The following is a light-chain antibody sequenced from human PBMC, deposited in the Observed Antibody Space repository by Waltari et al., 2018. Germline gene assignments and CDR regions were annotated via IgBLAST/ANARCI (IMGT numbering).Light chain of an antibody. CDR2: AAS. J-gene: IGKJ1*01. V-gene: IGKV1-12*02. CDR1: QGISSL. CDR3: QQANSFPWT. Sequence: DIQMTQSPSSVSASVVDRVTIPCRASQGISSLLAWSQQKPGKAPKLLIYAASSLQSGVPSRFSGSGSGTDFTLTISSLQPEDFATYYCQQANSFPWTFGQGTKVEIK.